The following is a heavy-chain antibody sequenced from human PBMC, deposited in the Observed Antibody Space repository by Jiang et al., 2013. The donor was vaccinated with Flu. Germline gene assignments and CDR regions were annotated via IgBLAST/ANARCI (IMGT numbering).Heavy chain of an antibody. CDR1: GDSISSGLYY. CDR3: ARDRVLGGDYWGRYFDL. V-gene: IGHV4-61*02. Sequence: KPSQTLSLTCTVSGDSISSGLYYWNWIRQPAGKGPEWIGRIYTSGSTNYNPSLKSRVTISADTSKNQFSLQLRSVTAADTAVYFCARDRVLGGDYWGRYFDLWGRGTLVTVSS. J-gene: IGHJ2*01. D-gene: IGHD4-17*01. CDR2: IYTSGST.